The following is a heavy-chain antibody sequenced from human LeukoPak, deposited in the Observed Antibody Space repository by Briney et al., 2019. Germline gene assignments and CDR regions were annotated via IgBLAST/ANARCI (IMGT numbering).Heavy chain of an antibody. CDR3: ARHAAVAGYYYYYYMDV. J-gene: IGHJ6*03. CDR2: IYPGDSDT. V-gene: IGHV5-51*01. D-gene: IGHD6-19*01. CDR1: GYSFTSYW. Sequence: GESLKISCKGSGYSFTSYWIGWVRQMPGKGLGWMGIIYPGDSDTRYSPSFQGQVTISADKSISTAYLQWSSLKASDTAMYYCARHAAVAGYYYYYYMDVWGKGTTVTVSS.